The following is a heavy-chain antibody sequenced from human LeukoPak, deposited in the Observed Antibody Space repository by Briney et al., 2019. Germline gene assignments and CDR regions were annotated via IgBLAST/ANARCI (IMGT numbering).Heavy chain of an antibody. CDR3: AQTTCWPVFDF. CDR1: GASPSSRY. Sequence: SETLSLTCIVSGASPSSRYWSWLRQPPGRALEWIGHIYNGVNTKYNPSLTSRVNISVDTSKNQFSLKLTSLTAADTAIYYCAQTTCWPVFDFWGPGALVTVSS. D-gene: IGHD2-2*01. J-gene: IGHJ4*02. V-gene: IGHV4-59*08. CDR2: IYNGVNT.